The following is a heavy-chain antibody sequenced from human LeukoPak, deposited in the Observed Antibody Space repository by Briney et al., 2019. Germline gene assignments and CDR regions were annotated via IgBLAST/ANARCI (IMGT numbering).Heavy chain of an antibody. CDR1: GYTFTGYD. CDR2: MNPYTGDT. CDR3: ARVLASVPAFYLDP. J-gene: IGHJ5*02. V-gene: IGHV1-8*01. Sequence: ASVRVSCKASGYTFTGYDINWVRQATGQGLEWMGWMNPYTGDTGYAQKFQGRVTMTRNTSIDTAYMELSGLRSEDTAVYYCARVLASVPAFYLDPWGQGTLVTVSS. D-gene: IGHD2-2*01.